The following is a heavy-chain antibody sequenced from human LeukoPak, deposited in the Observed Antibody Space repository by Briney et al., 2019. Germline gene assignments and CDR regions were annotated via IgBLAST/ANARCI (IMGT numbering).Heavy chain of an antibody. CDR3: ARTPDGADY. V-gene: IGHV3-7*01. CDR2: INHNGNVN. D-gene: IGHD3-10*01. J-gene: IGHJ4*02. CDR1: GFTFSSYW. Sequence: GGSLRLSCAASGFTFSSYWMNWARQAPGKGLEWVASINHNGNVNYYVDSVKGRFTISRDNAENSLYLQMNSLRVEDTAVYYCARTPDGADYWGQGTLVTVSS.